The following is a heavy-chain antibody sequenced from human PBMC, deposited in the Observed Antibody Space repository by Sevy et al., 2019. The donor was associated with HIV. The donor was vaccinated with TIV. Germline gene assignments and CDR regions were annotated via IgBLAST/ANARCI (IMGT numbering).Heavy chain of an antibody. Sequence: GGSLRLSCAATGFRFSSYEMNWVRQAPGKGLEWVSYISNSGVSIYYSDSVKGRFTISRDNARNSLYLQMKSLRAEDTAVYYCARDLPPSATTVAHFDYWGQGSLVTVSS. CDR2: ISNSGVSI. CDR1: GFRFSSYE. J-gene: IGHJ4*02. V-gene: IGHV3-48*03. D-gene: IGHD4-17*01. CDR3: ARDLPPSATTVAHFDY.